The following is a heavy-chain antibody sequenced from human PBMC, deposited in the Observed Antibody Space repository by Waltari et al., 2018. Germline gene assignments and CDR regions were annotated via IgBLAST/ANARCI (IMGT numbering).Heavy chain of an antibody. CDR3: ARMAYCSSTSCSPPYYYYYMDV. V-gene: IGHV4-34*01. Sequence: QVQLQQWGAGLLKPSETLSLTCAVYGGSFSGYYWSWIRQPPGKGLEWIGEINHSGSTNYNPSLKSRVTISVDTSKNQFSLKLSSVTAADTAVYYCARMAYCSSTSCSPPYYYYYMDVWGKGTTVTVSS. CDR2: INHSGST. D-gene: IGHD2-2*01. J-gene: IGHJ6*03. CDR1: GGSFSGYY.